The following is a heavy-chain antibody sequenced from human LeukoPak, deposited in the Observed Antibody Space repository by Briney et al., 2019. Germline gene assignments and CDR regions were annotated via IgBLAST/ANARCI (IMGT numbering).Heavy chain of an antibody. J-gene: IGHJ6*03. D-gene: IGHD6-6*01. V-gene: IGHV4-34*01. CDR2: INHSGST. CDR3: ARTTATPGRIAARPPRDYYYYMDV. Sequence: SETLSLTCAVYGGSFSGYYWSWIRQPPGKGLEWIGEINHSGSTNYNPSLKSRVTISVDTSKNQFSLKLSSVTAADTAVYYCARTTATPGRIAARPPRDYYYYMDVWGKGTTVTVSS. CDR1: GGSFSGYY.